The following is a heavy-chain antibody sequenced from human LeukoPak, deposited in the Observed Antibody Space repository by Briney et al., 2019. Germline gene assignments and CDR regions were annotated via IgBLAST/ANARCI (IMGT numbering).Heavy chain of an antibody. CDR2: INHSGST. CDR1: GGSIRTSYY. D-gene: IGHD6-19*01. Sequence: SETLSLTCTVSGGSIRTSYYWSWIRQPPGKGLEWIGEINHSGSTNYNPSLKSRVTISVDTSKNQFSLKLSSVTAADTAVYYCARGRRQWLVPGRLFDYWGQGTLVTVSS. CDR3: ARGRRQWLVPGRLFDY. V-gene: IGHV4-34*01. J-gene: IGHJ4*02.